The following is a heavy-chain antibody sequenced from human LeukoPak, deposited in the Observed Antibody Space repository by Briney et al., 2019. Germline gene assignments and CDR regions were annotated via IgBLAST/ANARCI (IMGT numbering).Heavy chain of an antibody. V-gene: IGHV1-2*02. D-gene: IGHD2-15*01. CDR3: ARAGLGYCSGGSCYLNWFDP. CDR2: INPNSGGT. Sequence: ASVKVSCKASGYTFTGYYMHWVRQAPGQGLEWMGWINPNSGGTNYAQKFQGRVTMTRDTSISTAYMELSRLRSDDTDVYYCARAGLGYCSGGSCYLNWFDPWGQGTLVTVSS. J-gene: IGHJ5*02. CDR1: GYTFTGYY.